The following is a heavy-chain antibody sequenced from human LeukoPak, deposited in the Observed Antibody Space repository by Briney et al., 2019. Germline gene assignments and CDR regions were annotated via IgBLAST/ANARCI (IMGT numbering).Heavy chain of an antibody. CDR3: TKDVVPDSGWDLDY. V-gene: IGHV3-23*01. D-gene: IGHD6-19*01. CDR1: GFTFSTYS. Sequence: GESLRLSCAASGFTFSTYSTTWVRQGPGKGLEWVSSIYPNGGSTFYADSVKGRFTISRDNSKNTLCLQMSSLRTEDTAIYYCTKDVVPDSGWDLDYWGQGTLVTVSS. CDR2: IYPNGGST. J-gene: IGHJ4*02.